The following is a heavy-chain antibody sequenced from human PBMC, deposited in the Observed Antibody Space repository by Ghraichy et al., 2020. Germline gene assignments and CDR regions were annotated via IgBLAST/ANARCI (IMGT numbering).Heavy chain of an antibody. D-gene: IGHD3-3*01. CDR3: ARFRPRGSRITIFGNYGMDV. CDR2: INHSGST. J-gene: IGHJ6*02. CDR1: GGSFSGYY. Sequence: SETLSLTCAVYGGSFSGYYWSWIRQPPGKGLEWIGEINHSGSTNYNPSLKSRVTISVDTSKNQFSLKLSSVTAADTAVYYCARFRPRGSRITIFGNYGMDVWGQGTTVTVSS. V-gene: IGHV4-34*01.